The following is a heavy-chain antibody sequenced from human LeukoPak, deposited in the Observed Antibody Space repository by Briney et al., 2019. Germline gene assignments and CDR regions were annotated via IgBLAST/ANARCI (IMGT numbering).Heavy chain of an antibody. CDR1: GYTFTSYG. CDR2: ISAYNGNT. V-gene: IGHV1-18*01. J-gene: IGHJ4*02. Sequence: ASVKVSCKASGYTFTSYGISWVRQAPGQGLEWMGWISAYNGNTNYAQKLQGRVTMTTDTSTSTAYMELRSLRSDDTAVYYCARDYGYGVTVMISDDYWGQGNLVTVSS. CDR3: ARDYGYGVTVMISDDY. D-gene: IGHD5-12*01.